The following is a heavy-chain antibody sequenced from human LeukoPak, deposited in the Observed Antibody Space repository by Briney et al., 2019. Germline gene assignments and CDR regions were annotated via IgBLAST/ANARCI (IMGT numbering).Heavy chain of an antibody. CDR2: IWYDGSNK. V-gene: IGHV3-33*01. CDR3: ARGNYHAMDV. Sequence: GGSLRLSCAASGFTFSSYGMHWVRQAPGKGLEWVALIWYDGSNKYYADSVKGRLTISRDNSKNTLYLQMNSLRAEDTAVYYCARGNYHAMDVWGQGTTVTVSS. CDR1: GFTFSSYG. J-gene: IGHJ6*02.